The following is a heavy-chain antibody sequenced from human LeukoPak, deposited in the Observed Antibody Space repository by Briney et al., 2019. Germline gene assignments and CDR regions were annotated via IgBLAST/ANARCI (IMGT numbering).Heavy chain of an antibody. CDR2: IYYSGST. V-gene: IGHV4-30-4*01. J-gene: IGHJ4*02. CDR3: ASSNPYSSSWSPLDY. CDR1: GGSISSGDYS. D-gene: IGHD6-13*01. Sequence: PSETLSLTCTVSGGSISSGDYSWSWIRQPPGKGLEWIGYIYYSGSTYYNPSLKSRVTISVDTSKNQFSLKPSSVTAADTAVYYCASSNPYSSSWSPLDYWGQGTLVTVSS.